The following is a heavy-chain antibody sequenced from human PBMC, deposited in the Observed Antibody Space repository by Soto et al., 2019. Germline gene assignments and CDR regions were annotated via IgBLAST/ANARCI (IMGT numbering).Heavy chain of an antibody. CDR3: ARLRASNYEAYQH. CDR2: INPIFGTA. J-gene: IGHJ1*01. Sequence: QVQLVQSGAEVKKPGSSVKVSCKASGGTFSTYPISWVRQAPGQGLEWMGGINPIFGTANYAQKLQGRVTITADESPTTAYMQLSSLRSDDTAVYYCARLRASNYEAYQHWGQGTLVTVSS. V-gene: IGHV1-69*12. CDR1: GGTFSTYP. D-gene: IGHD4-4*01.